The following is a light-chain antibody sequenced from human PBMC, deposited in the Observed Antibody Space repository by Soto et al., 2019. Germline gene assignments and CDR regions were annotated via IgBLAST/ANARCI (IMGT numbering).Light chain of an antibody. CDR1: QGISYW. Sequence: DIQMTQSPSSVSASVGDRVTITCRASQGISYWLAWYQQKPGKAPSLLIHAASSLQSGVPSRFSGSGYGTDFTLTISSLQPEDFATYFCQQANSLPVTFGPGTKVDIK. CDR2: AAS. CDR3: QQANSLPVT. J-gene: IGKJ3*01. V-gene: IGKV1-12*01.